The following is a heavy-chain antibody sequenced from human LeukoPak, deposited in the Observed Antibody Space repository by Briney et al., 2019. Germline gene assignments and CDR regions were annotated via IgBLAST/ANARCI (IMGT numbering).Heavy chain of an antibody. Sequence: GASVKVSCKASGYTFTGYYKHWVRQAPGQGLEWMGWINPNSGGTNYAQKFQGRVTMTRDTSISTAYMELSRLRSDDTAVYYCARLSIAVAGTGLDYWGQGTLVTVSS. CDR2: INPNSGGT. D-gene: IGHD6-19*01. J-gene: IGHJ4*02. V-gene: IGHV1-2*02. CDR3: ARLSIAVAGTGLDY. CDR1: GYTFTGYY.